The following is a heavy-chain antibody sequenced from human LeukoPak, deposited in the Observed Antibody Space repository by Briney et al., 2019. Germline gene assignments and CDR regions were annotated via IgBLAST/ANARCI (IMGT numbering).Heavy chain of an antibody. CDR2: IGTAGDP. J-gene: IGHJ3*02. V-gene: IGHV3-13*05. Sequence: SGGSLRLSCAASGFTFSSYDMHWVRQATGKGLEWVSAIGTAGDPYYPGSVKGRFTISRENAKNSLYLQMNSLRAEDTAVYYCARADPYRAFDIWGQGTMVTVSS. CDR1: GFTFSSYD. CDR3: ARADPYRAFDI.